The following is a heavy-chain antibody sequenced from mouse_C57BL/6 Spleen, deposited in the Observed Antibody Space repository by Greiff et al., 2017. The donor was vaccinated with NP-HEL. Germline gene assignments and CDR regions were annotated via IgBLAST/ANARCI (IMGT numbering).Heavy chain of an antibody. Sequence: EVQLQQSGPELVKPGASVKISCKASGYTFTDYYMNWVKQSHGKSLEWIGDINPNNGGTSYNQKFKGKATLTVDKSSSTAYMELRSLTSEDSAVYYCARSWGNYYAMDYWGQGTSVTVSS. CDR1: GYTFTDYY. CDR2: INPNNGGT. D-gene: IGHD2-1*01. CDR3: ARSWGNYYAMDY. V-gene: IGHV1-26*01. J-gene: IGHJ4*01.